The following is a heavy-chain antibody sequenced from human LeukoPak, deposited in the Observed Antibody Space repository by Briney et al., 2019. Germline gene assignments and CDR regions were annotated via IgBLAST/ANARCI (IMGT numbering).Heavy chain of an antibody. V-gene: IGHV3-21*01. CDR3: ARASSGTQDAFDI. J-gene: IGHJ3*02. D-gene: IGHD1-26*01. CDR2: IS. Sequence: PGGSLRLSCAASGFTFGSYSMNWVRQAPGKGLEWVSSISYAGSVKGRFTISRDNAKNSVYLQMNSLRAEDTAVYHCARASSGTQDAFDIWGQGTMVTVSS. CDR1: GFTFGSYS.